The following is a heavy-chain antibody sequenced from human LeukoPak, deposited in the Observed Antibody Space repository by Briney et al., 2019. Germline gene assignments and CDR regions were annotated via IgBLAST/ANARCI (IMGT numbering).Heavy chain of an antibody. D-gene: IGHD6-19*01. V-gene: IGHV3-7*03. CDR2: INPDGSER. Sequence: GSLRLSCAASGFSFSSYYMSWVRQAPGKGLEWVALINPDGSERYYVDSVKGRFTIPRDNARNSLYLQMDSLRDDDTAMYFCTRDLAAVPGPRMDVWGQGTTVTVSS. CDR3: TRDLAAVPGPRMDV. J-gene: IGHJ6*02. CDR1: GFSFSSYY.